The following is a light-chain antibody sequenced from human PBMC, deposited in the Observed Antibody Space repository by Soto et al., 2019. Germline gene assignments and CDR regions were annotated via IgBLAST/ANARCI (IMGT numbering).Light chain of an antibody. V-gene: IGLV2-14*01. CDR2: AVT. Sequence: QSVLTQPAPVSGSPGQSITISSTGTSSDVGGYNYVSWYQQHPGKAPKLMIYAVTDRPSGVSSRFSGSKSGNTASLTISGLQAEDEADYYCSSYTSSSTLFGTGTKVTVL. CDR1: SSDVGGYNY. CDR3: SSYTSSSTL. J-gene: IGLJ1*01.